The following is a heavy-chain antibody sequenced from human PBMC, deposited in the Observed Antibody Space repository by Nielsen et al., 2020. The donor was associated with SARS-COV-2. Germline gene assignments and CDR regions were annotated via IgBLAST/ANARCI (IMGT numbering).Heavy chain of an antibody. Sequence: GESLKISCAASGFTVSSNYMNWVRQAPGKGLEWVSVIYIGGSTFYADSVKGRFTISRDYAKNSLYLQMDSLRAEDTALYFCARDPYYGSGTFRFYGMDLWGQGTTVTVSS. CDR1: GFTVSSNY. J-gene: IGHJ6*02. V-gene: IGHV3-53*01. CDR3: ARDPYYGSGTFRFYGMDL. CDR2: IYIGGST. D-gene: IGHD3-10*01.